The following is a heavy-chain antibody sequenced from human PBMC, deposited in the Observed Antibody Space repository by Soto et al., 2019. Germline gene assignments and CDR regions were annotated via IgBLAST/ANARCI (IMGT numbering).Heavy chain of an antibody. Sequence: PGGSLRLSCAASGFTFSSYGMHWVRQAPGKGLEWVAVISYDGSNKYYADSVKGRFTISRDNSKNTLYLQMNSLRAEDTAVYYCAKDRRSLGSWSHAPFDYWGQGTLVT. D-gene: IGHD1-26*01. CDR3: AKDRRSLGSWSHAPFDY. V-gene: IGHV3-30*18. CDR1: GFTFSSYG. J-gene: IGHJ4*02. CDR2: ISYDGSNK.